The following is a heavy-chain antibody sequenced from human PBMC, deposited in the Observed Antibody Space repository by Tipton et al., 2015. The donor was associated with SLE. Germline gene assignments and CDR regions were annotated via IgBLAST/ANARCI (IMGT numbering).Heavy chain of an antibody. D-gene: IGHD5-18*01. V-gene: IGHV3-48*03. CDR1: GFTFSSYE. J-gene: IGHJ4*02. CDR3: ARDGGYSYGYQD. Sequence: SLRLSFAASGFTFSSYEMNWVRQAPGKGLEWVSYISSSGSTIYYTDSVKGRFTISRDNAKNSLYLQMNSLRAEDTAVYYCARDGGYSYGYQDWGQGTLVTVSS. CDR2: ISSSGSTI.